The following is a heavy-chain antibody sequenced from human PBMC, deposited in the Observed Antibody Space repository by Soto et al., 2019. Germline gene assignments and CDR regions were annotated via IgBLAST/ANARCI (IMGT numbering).Heavy chain of an antibody. V-gene: IGHV4-39*01. CDR2: IYYSGST. CDR3: ARSMHYYDSSGYYYDDPISNYYYYGMDV. J-gene: IGHJ6*02. D-gene: IGHD3-22*01. CDR1: GGSISSSSYY. Sequence: SETLSLTCTVSGGSISSSSYYWGWIRQPPGKGLEWIGSIYYSGSTYYNPSLKSRVTISVDTSKNQFSLKLSSVTAADTAVYYCARSMHYYDSSGYYYDDPISNYYYYGMDVWGQGTTVTVSS.